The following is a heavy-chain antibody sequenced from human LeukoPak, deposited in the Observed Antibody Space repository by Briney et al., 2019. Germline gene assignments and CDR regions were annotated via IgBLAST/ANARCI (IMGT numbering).Heavy chain of an antibody. CDR2: INHSGST. V-gene: IGHV4-34*01. Sequence: GSLRLSCAASGFTFSSCAMSWIRQPPGKGLEWIGEINHSGSTNYNPSLKSRVTISVDTSKNQFSLKLSSVTAADTAVYYCARIGSGYYRPWGQGTLVTVSS. D-gene: IGHD3-3*01. CDR3: ARIGSGYYRP. J-gene: IGHJ5*02. CDR1: GFTFSSCA.